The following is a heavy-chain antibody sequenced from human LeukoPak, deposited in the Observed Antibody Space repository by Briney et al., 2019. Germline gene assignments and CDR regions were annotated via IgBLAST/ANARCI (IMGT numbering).Heavy chain of an antibody. D-gene: IGHD1-1*01. Sequence: PEGSLRLSCAASGFTFSSYAMSWVRQAPGKGLEWVSAISGSGGSTYYADSVKGRFTISRDNSKNTLYLQTNSLRAEDTAVYFCAKDDWNDYYMDVWGKGTTVTVSS. V-gene: IGHV3-23*01. CDR1: GFTFSSYA. CDR3: AKDDWNDYYMDV. J-gene: IGHJ6*03. CDR2: ISGSGGST.